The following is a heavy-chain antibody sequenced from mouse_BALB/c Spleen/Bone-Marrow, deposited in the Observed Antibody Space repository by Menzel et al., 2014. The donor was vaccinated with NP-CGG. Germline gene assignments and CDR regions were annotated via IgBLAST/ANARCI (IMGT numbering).Heavy chain of an antibody. CDR3: ARSHYPYYFDY. CDR1: GFSLTSYG. D-gene: IGHD1-2*01. J-gene: IGHJ2*01. CDR2: IWADGST. V-gene: IGHV2-9*02. Sequence: VMLVESGPGLVAPSQSLSITCTVSGFSLTSYGVHWVRQPPGKGLEWLGVIWADGSTNYNSALMSRLNISKDNSKSQVFLKMNSLQTDDTAMYYCARSHYPYYFDYWGQGTTLTVSS.